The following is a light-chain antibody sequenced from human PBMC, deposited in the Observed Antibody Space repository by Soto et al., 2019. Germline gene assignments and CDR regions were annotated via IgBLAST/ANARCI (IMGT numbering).Light chain of an antibody. CDR1: SSNIGSNY. CDR3: AAWDDSLIV. J-gene: IGLJ1*01. Sequence: QSVLTQPPSASGTPGQGVTISCSGSSSNIGSNYVYWYQQLPGTAPKLLIYRNNQRPSGVPDRFSGSKSGTSASLAISGLRSEDEADYYCAAWDDSLIVFGTGTKVPVL. V-gene: IGLV1-47*01. CDR2: RNN.